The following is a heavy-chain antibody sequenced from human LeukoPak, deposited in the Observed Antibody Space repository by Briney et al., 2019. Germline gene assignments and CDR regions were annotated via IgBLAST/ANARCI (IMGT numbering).Heavy chain of an antibody. Sequence: SETLSLTCTVSGGSISSHYWSWIRQPPGKGLEWIGYIYYSGNTNYNPSLKSRVTISVDTSKNQFSLKLNSVTAADTAVHYCAREGSVTTIFGVVNWFDPWGQGTLVTVSS. CDR3: AREGSVTTIFGVVNWFDP. V-gene: IGHV4-59*11. CDR1: GGSISSHY. J-gene: IGHJ5*02. CDR2: IYYSGNT. D-gene: IGHD3-3*01.